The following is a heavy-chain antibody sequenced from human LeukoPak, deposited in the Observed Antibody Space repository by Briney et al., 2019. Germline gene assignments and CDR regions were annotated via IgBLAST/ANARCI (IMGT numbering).Heavy chain of an antibody. CDR3: ARDENAYCSGGSCSYFQH. Sequence: GGSLRLSCAASGFIFSDYYMSWIRQAPGKGLEWVSYISSTSSTRYYADSVKGRFTISRDNARNSLYLQMNSLRGEDTAVYYCARDENAYCSGGSCSYFQHWGQGTLVTVSS. V-gene: IGHV3-11*04. D-gene: IGHD2-15*01. J-gene: IGHJ1*01. CDR2: ISSTSSTR. CDR1: GFIFSDYY.